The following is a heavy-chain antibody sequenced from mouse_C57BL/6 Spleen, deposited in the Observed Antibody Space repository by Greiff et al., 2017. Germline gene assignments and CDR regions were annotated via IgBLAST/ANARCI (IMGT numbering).Heavy chain of an antibody. J-gene: IGHJ3*01. Sequence: QVQLQQSGAELVRPGASVKVSCKASGYAFTSYWMQWVKQRPGQGLEWIGEIDPGGGGTNYNDKFKGKATLTADKSSSTAYMQLSSLTSEDSAVYFCARTAYAYYSFAYWGQGTLVTVSA. CDR3: ARTAYAYYSFAY. V-gene: IGHV1-54*01. CDR1: GYAFTSYW. D-gene: IGHD6-5*01. CDR2: IDPGGGGT.